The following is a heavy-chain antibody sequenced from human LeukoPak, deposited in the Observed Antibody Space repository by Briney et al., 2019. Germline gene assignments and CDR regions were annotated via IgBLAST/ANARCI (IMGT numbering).Heavy chain of an antibody. J-gene: IGHJ4*02. V-gene: IGHV3-48*04. CDR1: GFTFSSYS. Sequence: GSLRLSCAASGFTFSSYSMNWVRQAPGKGLEWVSYISSSSSTIYYADSVKGRFTISRDNAKNSLYLQMNSLRAEDTAVYYCAKGDGGYSGYPEVGPGWDYWGQGTLVTVSS. D-gene: IGHD5-12*01. CDR3: AKGDGGYSGYPEVGPGWDY. CDR2: ISSSSSTI.